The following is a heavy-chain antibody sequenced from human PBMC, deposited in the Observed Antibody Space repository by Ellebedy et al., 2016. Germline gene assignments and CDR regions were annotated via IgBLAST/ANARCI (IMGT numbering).Heavy chain of an antibody. CDR1: GFTFSTYV. J-gene: IGHJ4*02. D-gene: IGHD3-22*01. Sequence: GESLKISXAASGFTFSTYVMSWVRQAPGKGLEWVSITSGSGGSTYHADSVKGRFTISRDNSRNTLFLQMNSLRAEDTAVYYCAKAASYYYDNSGYHIDYWGQGTLVTVSS. CDR3: AKAASYYYDNSGYHIDY. V-gene: IGHV3-23*01. CDR2: TSGSGGST.